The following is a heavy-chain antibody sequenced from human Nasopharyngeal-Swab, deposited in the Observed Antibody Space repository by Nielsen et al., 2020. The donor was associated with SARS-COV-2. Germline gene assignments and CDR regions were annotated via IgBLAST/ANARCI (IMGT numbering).Heavy chain of an antibody. CDR1: GFTFSDYY. J-gene: IGHJ4*02. D-gene: IGHD3-22*01. CDR3: ARDPATDYYYDSSGSRALGY. Sequence: GESLKISCAASGFTFSDYYMTWIRQAPGKGLEWVSYISSCGSTIYYADSVKGRFTISRDNAKNSLYLQMNSLRAEDTAVYYCARDPATDYYYDSSGSRALGYWGQGTLVTVSS. V-gene: IGHV3-11*04. CDR2: ISSCGSTI.